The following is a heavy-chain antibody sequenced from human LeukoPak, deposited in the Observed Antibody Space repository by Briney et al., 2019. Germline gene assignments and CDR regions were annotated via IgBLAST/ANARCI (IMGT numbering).Heavy chain of an antibody. D-gene: IGHD4/OR15-4a*01. CDR3: AKPSEARVQTYYYYDMDV. V-gene: IGHV3-23*01. CDR1: GFTFSSYA. J-gene: IGHJ6*02. CDR2: ISGGGGST. Sequence: PGGSLRLSCAASGFTFSSYAMSWVRQAPGKGLEWVSAISGGGGSTYYADFVKGRFTISRDNSKNTLYLQMNSLRAEDTAVYYCAKPSEARVQTYYYYDMDVWGQGTTVTVSS.